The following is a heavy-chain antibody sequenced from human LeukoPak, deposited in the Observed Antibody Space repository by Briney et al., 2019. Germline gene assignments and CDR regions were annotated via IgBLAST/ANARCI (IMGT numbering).Heavy chain of an antibody. CDR2: IKEDESEI. CDR3: ARILTYSYGLDY. V-gene: IGHV3-7*01. J-gene: IGHJ4*02. D-gene: IGHD5-18*01. Sequence: PGGSLRLSCAASGFSFGSSWMTWVRQAPGKGLEWVANIKEDESEIYYVDSVKGRFTASRDNAKNSLYLQMNSLRAEDTAVYYCARILTYSYGLDYWGQGILVTVSS. CDR1: GFSFGSSW.